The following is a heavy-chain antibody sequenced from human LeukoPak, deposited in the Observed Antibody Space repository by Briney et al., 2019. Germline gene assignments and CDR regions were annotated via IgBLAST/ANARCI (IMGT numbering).Heavy chain of an antibody. D-gene: IGHD4-11*01. Sequence: SETLSLTCTVSGYSISSGYYWGWIRQPPGKGLEWIGSIYHSGSTYYNSSLKSRVTISVDTSKNQFSLKLSSVTAADTAVYYCARAKISNAGFDYWGQGTLVTVSS. CDR3: ARAKISNAGFDY. J-gene: IGHJ4*02. CDR2: IYHSGST. CDR1: GYSISSGYY. V-gene: IGHV4-38-2*02.